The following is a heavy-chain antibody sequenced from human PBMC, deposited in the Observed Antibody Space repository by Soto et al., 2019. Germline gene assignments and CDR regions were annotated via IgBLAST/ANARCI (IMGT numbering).Heavy chain of an antibody. Sequence: SETLSLTCAVYCGSFIGYYWIWIRQPPGQGLEWIGEIYRTGSTNYNPSLKSRVTISLDKSENQFSLKVTSLTAADTAVYYCASRDPGTSVDYWGQGTLVTVSS. D-gene: IGHD1-7*01. CDR2: IYRTGST. J-gene: IGHJ4*02. V-gene: IGHV4-34*01. CDR1: CGSFIGYY. CDR3: ASRDPGTSVDY.